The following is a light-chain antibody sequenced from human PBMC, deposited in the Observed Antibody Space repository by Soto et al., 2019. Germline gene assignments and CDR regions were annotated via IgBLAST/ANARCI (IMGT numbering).Light chain of an antibody. CDR1: SSNIGAGYP. Sequence: QSVLTQPPSVSGAPGQRVTISCTGSSSNIGAGYPVHWYQQLPGTAPKLLIHGNTNRPSGVPDRFSGSRSGLAITGLQAEDEADYYCQSCDSSLSGYVFGTG. CDR2: GNT. J-gene: IGLJ1*01. CDR3: QSCDSSLSGYV. V-gene: IGLV1-40*01.